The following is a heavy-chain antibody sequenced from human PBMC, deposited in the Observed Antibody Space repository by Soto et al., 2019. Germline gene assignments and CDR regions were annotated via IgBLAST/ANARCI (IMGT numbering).Heavy chain of an antibody. CDR1: GFTFSTYS. V-gene: IGHV3-48*01. CDR2: ISSSSSTT. Sequence: GGSLRLSCAASGFTFSTYSMNWVRQAPGKGLEWVSYISSSSSTTYYADSVKGRITISRDNAKNSLFLQMNSLRAEDTAVYYCALGKFDYWGQGTLVTVSS. CDR3: ALGKFDY. J-gene: IGHJ4*02.